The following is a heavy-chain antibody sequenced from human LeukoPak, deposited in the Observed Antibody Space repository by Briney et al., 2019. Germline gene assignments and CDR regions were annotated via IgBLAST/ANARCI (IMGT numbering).Heavy chain of an antibody. CDR3: AKDMRRGIAVAGLHY. J-gene: IGHJ4*02. V-gene: IGHV3-9*01. CDR1: GFTFDDYA. CDR2: ISWNSGSI. D-gene: IGHD6-19*01. Sequence: GGSLRLSCAASGFTFDDYAMHWVRQAPGKGLEWVSGISWNSGSIGYADSVKGRFTISRDNAKNSLYLQMNSLRAEDTALYYCAKDMRRGIAVAGLHYWGQGTLVTVSS.